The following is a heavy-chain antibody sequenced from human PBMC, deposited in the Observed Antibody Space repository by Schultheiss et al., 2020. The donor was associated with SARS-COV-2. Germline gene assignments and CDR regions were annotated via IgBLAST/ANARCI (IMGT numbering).Heavy chain of an antibody. CDR2: IIPIFGTA. J-gene: IGHJ6*02. D-gene: IGHD3-10*01. CDR1: GGTFSSYA. V-gene: IGHV1-69*13. Sequence: SVKVSCKASGGTFSSYAFSWVRQAPGQGLEWMGGIIPIFGTANYAQKFQGRVTITADESTSTAYMELSSLRSEDTAVYYCARVGEGTLGDYYYYGMDVWGQGTTVTVSS. CDR3: ARVGEGTLGDYYYYGMDV.